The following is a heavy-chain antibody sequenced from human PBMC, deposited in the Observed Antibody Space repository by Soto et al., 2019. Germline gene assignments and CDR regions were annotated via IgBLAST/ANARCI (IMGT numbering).Heavy chain of an antibody. CDR1: GGSISSGGYY. V-gene: IGHV4-31*03. D-gene: IGHD3-9*01. CDR3: ARDGGYYDILTGYYKGDAFDI. J-gene: IGHJ3*02. Sequence: QVQLQESGPGLVKPSQTLSLTRTVSGGSISSGGYYWSWIRQHPGKGLEWIGYIYYSGSTYYNPSLKSRVTISVDTSKNQFSLKLSSVTAADTAVYYCARDGGYYDILTGYYKGDAFDIWGQGTMVTVSS. CDR2: IYYSGST.